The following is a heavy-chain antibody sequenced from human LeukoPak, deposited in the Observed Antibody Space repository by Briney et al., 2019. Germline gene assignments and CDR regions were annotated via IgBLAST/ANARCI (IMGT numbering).Heavy chain of an antibody. CDR3: ARGGSIKGGVAGYYYYYMDV. Sequence: SQTLSLTCTVSDDSISSGSYYWNWIRQPAAKGLEWIGRMYITGSTNYNPSPKSRVTISVDTSKKQFSLKLSSVTAADTAVYYCARGGSIKGGVAGYYYYYMDVWGEGTTVTISS. CDR1: DDSISSGSYY. J-gene: IGHJ6*03. CDR2: MYITGST. D-gene: IGHD3-16*01. V-gene: IGHV4-61*02.